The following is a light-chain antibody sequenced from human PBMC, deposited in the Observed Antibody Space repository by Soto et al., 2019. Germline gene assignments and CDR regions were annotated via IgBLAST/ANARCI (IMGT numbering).Light chain of an antibody. J-gene: IGKJ4*01. CDR2: AAS. CDR3: QQGDSFPFT. V-gene: IGKV1-12*01. Sequence: DIQMTQSPSSVSASVGDTVTITCRASQDISSWVAWYQQKPGKAPKLLISAASSLQSGVPTRFSGCGSGTDFTLIISGLQPEDFATYFCQQGDSFPFTFGGGTKVEIK. CDR1: QDISSW.